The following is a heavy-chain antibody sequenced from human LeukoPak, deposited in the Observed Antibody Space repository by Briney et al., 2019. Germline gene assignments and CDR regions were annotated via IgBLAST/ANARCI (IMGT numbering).Heavy chain of an antibody. CDR1: GYTFTNYY. D-gene: IGHD3-3*01. V-gene: IGHV1-46*01. J-gene: IGHJ5*02. CDR2: INPSGGST. CDR3: ARSARRFLEWLPEAKNWFDP. Sequence: GASVKVSCKASGYTFTNYYMHWVRQAPGQGLEWMGIINPSGGSTSYAQKFQGRVTMTRDTSTSTVYMELSSLRSEDTAVYYCARSARRFLEWLPEAKNWFDPWGQGTLVTVSS.